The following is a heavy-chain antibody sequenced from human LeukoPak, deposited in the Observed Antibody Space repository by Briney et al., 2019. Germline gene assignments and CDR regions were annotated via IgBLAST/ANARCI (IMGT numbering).Heavy chain of an antibody. CDR2: ISSSSSVI. V-gene: IGHV3-48*01. CDR3: ARETGSSPMDV. J-gene: IGHJ6*02. CDR1: GFTFSDNS. D-gene: IGHD1-14*01. Sequence: GGSLRLSCAASGFTFSDNSMNWVRQAPGKGLEWLSYISSSSSVIYYVDSVKGRFTISRDNSKNTLYLQMNSLRPDDTALYSCARETGSSPMDVWGQGTTVTVSS.